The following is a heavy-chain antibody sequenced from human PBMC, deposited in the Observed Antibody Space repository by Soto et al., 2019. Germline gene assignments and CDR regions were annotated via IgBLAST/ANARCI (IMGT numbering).Heavy chain of an antibody. D-gene: IGHD2-15*01. CDR3: ARGPPTGYGLVVVAATDLDY. J-gene: IGHJ4*02. CDR2: ISYDGSNK. CDR1: GFTFSSYA. V-gene: IGHV3-30-3*01. Sequence: PGGSLRLSCAASGFTFSSYAMHWVRQAPGKGLEWVAVISYDGSNKYYADSVKGRFTISRDNSKNTLYLQMNSLRAEDTAVYYCARGPPTGYGLVVVAATDLDYWGQGTLVTVSS.